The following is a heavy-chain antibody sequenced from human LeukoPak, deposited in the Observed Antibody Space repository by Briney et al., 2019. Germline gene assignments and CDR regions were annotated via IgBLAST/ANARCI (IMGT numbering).Heavy chain of an antibody. V-gene: IGHV1-8*01. CDR3: ARTLGPHYDFWSGYANFDY. D-gene: IGHD3-3*01. Sequence: ASVKVPCKASGYTFTSYDINWVRQATGQGLEWMGWMNPNSGNTGYAQKFQGRVTMTRNTSISTAYMELSSLRSEDTAVYYCARTLGPHYDFWSGYANFDYWGQGTLVTVSS. CDR2: MNPNSGNT. J-gene: IGHJ4*02. CDR1: GYTFTSYD.